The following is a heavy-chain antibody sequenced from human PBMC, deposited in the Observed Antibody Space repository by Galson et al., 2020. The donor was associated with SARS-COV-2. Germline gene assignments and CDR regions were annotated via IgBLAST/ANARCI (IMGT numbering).Heavy chain of an antibody. CDR2: ISYDGSNI. CDR1: GFTFSTYG. Sequence: GESLKISCAASGFTFSTYGMHWVRQAPGKGLEWVALISYDGSNIHYADSVKGRFTISRDNSKNTLYLQVNSLRAEDTAVYYCAKDRQYYDIRGSDFDYWGQGTLVTVSS. D-gene: IGHD3-22*01. J-gene: IGHJ4*02. CDR3: AKDRQYYDIRGSDFDY. V-gene: IGHV3-30*18.